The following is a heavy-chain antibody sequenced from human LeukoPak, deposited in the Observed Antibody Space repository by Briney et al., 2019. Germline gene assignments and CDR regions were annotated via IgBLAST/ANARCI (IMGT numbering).Heavy chain of an antibody. V-gene: IGHV3-43*02. CDR2: ISGDGGST. CDR3: ATWGRAVAGTGINY. Sequence: GGSLRLSCAASGFTFDDYAMHGVRQAPGKGLEWVSLISGDGGSTYYADSVKGRFTISRDNSKNSLYLQMNSLRTEDTALYYCATWGRAVAGTGINYWGQGTLVTVSS. CDR1: GFTFDDYA. J-gene: IGHJ4*02. D-gene: IGHD6-19*01.